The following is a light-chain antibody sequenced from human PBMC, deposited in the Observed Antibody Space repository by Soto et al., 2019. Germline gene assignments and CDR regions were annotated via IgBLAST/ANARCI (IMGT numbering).Light chain of an antibody. CDR2: EVT. J-gene: IGLJ2*01. CDR1: SSDVGGYNF. CDR3: SSKTTTSTLAI. V-gene: IGLV2-14*01. Sequence: QSVLTQPASVSGSPGQSITISCTGSSSDVGGYNFVSWYQQHPGKAPKLIIYEVTNRPSGVSNRFTASKSGNTASLTISGLLAEDEADYYCSSKTTTSTLAIFGGGTKLTVL.